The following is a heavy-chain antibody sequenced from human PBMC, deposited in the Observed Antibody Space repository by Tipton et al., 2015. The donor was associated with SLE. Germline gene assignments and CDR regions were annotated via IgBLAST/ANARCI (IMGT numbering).Heavy chain of an antibody. V-gene: IGHV3-11*01. CDR1: GFSISDYY. CDR2: ISSNGKTI. CDR3: ARVAAGWGNYYYYVDV. D-gene: IGHD6-13*01. Sequence: SLRLSCAASGFSISDYYMNWIRQAPGKGLEWVSYISSNGKTIYYGDSVQGRFTISRDNAKNSLFLQMNSLRAGDTAVYHCARVAAGWGNYYYYVDVWGKGTTVTVSS. J-gene: IGHJ6*03.